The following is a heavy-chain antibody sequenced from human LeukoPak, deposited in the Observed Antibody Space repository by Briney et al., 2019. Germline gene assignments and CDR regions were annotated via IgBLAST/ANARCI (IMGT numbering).Heavy chain of an antibody. CDR3: ASSSWSLTSYGMDV. CDR1: GGSFSGYY. Sequence: PSETLSLTCAVYGGSFSGYYWSWIRQPPGKGLEWIGEINHSGSTNYNPSLKSRVTISVDTSKNQFSLKLSSVTAADTAVYYCASSSWSLTSYGMDVWGQGTTVTVSS. D-gene: IGHD6-13*01. CDR2: INHSGST. V-gene: IGHV4-34*01. J-gene: IGHJ6*02.